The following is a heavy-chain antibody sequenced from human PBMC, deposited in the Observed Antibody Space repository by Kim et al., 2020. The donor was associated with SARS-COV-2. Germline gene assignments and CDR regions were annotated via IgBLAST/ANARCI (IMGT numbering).Heavy chain of an antibody. CDR1: GFTFSSYG. J-gene: IGHJ6*02. CDR2: ISYDGSNK. Sequence: GGSLRLSCAASGFTFSSYGMHWVRQAPGKGLEWVAVISYDGSNKYYADSVKGRFTISRDNSKNTLYLQMNSLRAEDTAVYYCAAKGYGSGRNYYYYGMDVWGQGTTVTVSS. D-gene: IGHD3-10*01. CDR3: AAKGYGSGRNYYYYGMDV. V-gene: IGHV3-30*03.